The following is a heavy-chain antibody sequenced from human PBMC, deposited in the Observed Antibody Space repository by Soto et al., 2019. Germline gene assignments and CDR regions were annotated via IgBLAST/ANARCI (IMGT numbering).Heavy chain of an antibody. CDR1: GYTFTNYY. CDR2: IHPSGGTA. Sequence: QVQLVQSGVEVKKPGASVKVSCKASGYTFTNYYIHWVRQAPVQGLEWMGIIHPSGGTATYAQKFKGRVSIARDTSTSTVYMELSSLRSEDTAVYYCARADGGNRFDYWGQGTLVTVSS. D-gene: IGHD2-15*01. CDR3: ARADGGNRFDY. V-gene: IGHV1-46*01. J-gene: IGHJ4*02.